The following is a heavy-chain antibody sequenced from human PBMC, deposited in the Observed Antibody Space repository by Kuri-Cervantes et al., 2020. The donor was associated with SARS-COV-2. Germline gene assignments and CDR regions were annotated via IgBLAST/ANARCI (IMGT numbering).Heavy chain of an antibody. CDR3: AREVKAAAAKGSLTWFDP. Sequence: SVKVSCKASGGTFSSYAISWVRQAPGQGLEWMGGIIPIFGTANYAQKFQGRVTITADESTSTAYMELSSLRSEDTAVYYCAREVKAAAAKGSLTWFDPWGQGTLVTVSS. J-gene: IGHJ5*02. D-gene: IGHD6-13*01. CDR1: GGTFSSYA. CDR2: IIPIFGTA. V-gene: IGHV1-69*13.